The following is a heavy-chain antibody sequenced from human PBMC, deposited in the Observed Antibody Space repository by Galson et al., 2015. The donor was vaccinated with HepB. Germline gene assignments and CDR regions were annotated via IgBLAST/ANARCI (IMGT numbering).Heavy chain of an antibody. CDR1: GGTFSSYA. Sequence: SVKVSCKASGGTFSSYAISWVRQAPGQGLEWMGGIIPIFGTANYAQKFQGRVTITADESTSTAYMELSSLRSEDTAVYYCARLLDIVVVPAAMGGYFDYWGQGTLVTVSS. D-gene: IGHD2-2*01. CDR2: IIPIFGTA. V-gene: IGHV1-69*13. CDR3: ARLLDIVVVPAAMGGYFDY. J-gene: IGHJ4*02.